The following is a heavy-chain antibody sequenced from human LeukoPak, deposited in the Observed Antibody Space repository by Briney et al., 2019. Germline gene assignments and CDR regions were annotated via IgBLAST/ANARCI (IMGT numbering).Heavy chain of an antibody. CDR3: ARATVYYDFWSGYYSWFDP. CDR1: GGTFSSYA. CDR2: IIPIFGTA. D-gene: IGHD3-3*01. Sequence: ASVKVSCKASGGTFSSYAISWVRQAPGQGLEWMGAIIPIFGTANYAQKFQGRVTITADESTSTAYMELSSLRSEDTAVYYCARATVYYDFWSGYYSWFDPWGQGTLVTVSS. J-gene: IGHJ5*02. V-gene: IGHV1-69*13.